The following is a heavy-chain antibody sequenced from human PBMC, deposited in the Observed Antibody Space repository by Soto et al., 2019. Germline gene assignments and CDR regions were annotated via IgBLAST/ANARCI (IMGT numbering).Heavy chain of an antibody. CDR3: ARLPSRHLVDY. CDR1: GSSINSSGYY. Sequence: SETLSLTCTVSGSSINSSGYYWGWIRQPPGKGLEWIGSMFYGVSTYYNPSLKSRVTVSVDTSKNQFSLNLRSVTAADTAVYYCARLPSRHLVDYWGQGTMVTVYS. V-gene: IGHV4-39*01. J-gene: IGHJ4*02. CDR2: MFYGVST. D-gene: IGHD3-3*02.